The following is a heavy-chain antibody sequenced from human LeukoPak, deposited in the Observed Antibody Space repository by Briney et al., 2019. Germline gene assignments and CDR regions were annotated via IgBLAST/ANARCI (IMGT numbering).Heavy chain of an antibody. D-gene: IGHD4-23*01. CDR1: GFTLSDSA. CDR2: IRSKTNSYAT. V-gene: IGHV3-73*01. Sequence: GGSLKLSWAASGFTLSDSAIHCVRQTSDKGLEWVGRIRSKTNSYATEYAASVKGRFTISRDDSKNTIYLQMNSLKTEDTAVYYCARHMDPDFGDKKLFDSTGLGTQVTVSS. J-gene: IGHJ5*01. CDR3: ARHMDPDFGDKKLFDS.